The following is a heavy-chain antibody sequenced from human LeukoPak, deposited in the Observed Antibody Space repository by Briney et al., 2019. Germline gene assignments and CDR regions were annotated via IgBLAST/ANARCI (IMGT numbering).Heavy chain of an antibody. CDR3: ARQGCSYIWFDP. J-gene: IGHJ5*02. CDR1: GGSISSSTYY. D-gene: IGHD2-15*01. CDR2: MYYTGRT. Sequence: PSETLSLTSTVSGGSISSSTYYWGWIRQPPGKGLEWIGSMYYTGRTYYNPSLKSRVTISVDTSKNQFSLRLRSVTAADTAVYYCARQGCSYIWFDPWGQGTLVTVSS. V-gene: IGHV4-39*01.